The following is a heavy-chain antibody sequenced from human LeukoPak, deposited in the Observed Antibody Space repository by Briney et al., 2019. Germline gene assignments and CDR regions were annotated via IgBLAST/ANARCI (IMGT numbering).Heavy chain of an antibody. CDR2: IYYSGST. Sequence: SETLSLTCTVSGGSISSCSYYWGWIRQPPGKGLEWIGSIYYSGSTYYNPSLKSRVTISVDTSKNQFSLKLSSVTAADTAVYYCARDRPELESSSYYYYYYMDVWGKGTTVTVSS. D-gene: IGHD1-1*01. J-gene: IGHJ6*03. CDR3: ARDRPELESSSYYYYYYMDV. V-gene: IGHV4-39*02. CDR1: GGSISSCSYY.